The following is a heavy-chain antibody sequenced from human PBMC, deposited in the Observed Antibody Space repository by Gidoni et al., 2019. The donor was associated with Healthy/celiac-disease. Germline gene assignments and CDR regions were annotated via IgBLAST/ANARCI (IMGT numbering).Heavy chain of an antibody. D-gene: IGHD2-21*01. CDR1: GFTFSSYA. CDR3: ARGRGGGANNWFDP. V-gene: IGHV3-30-3*01. Sequence: QVQLVESGGGVVQPGRSLRLSCAASGFTFSSYAMHWVRQAPGKGLEWVAVISYDGSNKYYADSVKGRFTISRDNSKNTLYLQMNSLRAEDTAVYYCARGRGGGANNWFDPWGQGTLVTVSS. J-gene: IGHJ5*02. CDR2: ISYDGSNK.